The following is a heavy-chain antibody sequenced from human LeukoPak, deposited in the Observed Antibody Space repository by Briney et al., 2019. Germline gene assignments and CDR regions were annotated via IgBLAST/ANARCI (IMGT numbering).Heavy chain of an antibody. CDR1: GYTFTGYY. CDR3: ARDRSTYYYDSSGYYVI. V-gene: IGHV1-2*02. J-gene: IGHJ4*02. CDR2: INPNSGGT. Sequence: GASVKVSCKASGYTFTGYYMHWVRQDPGQGLEWMGWINPNSGGTNYAQKFQGRVTMTRDTSISTAYMELSRLRSDDTAVYYCARDRSTYYYDSSGYYVIWGQGTLVTVSS. D-gene: IGHD3-22*01.